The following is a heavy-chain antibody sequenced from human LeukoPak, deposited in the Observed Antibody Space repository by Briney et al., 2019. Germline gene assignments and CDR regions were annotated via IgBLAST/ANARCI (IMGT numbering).Heavy chain of an antibody. V-gene: IGHV3-23*01. Sequence: PGGSLRLSCAASGLTFSSYAMSWVRQAPGKGPEWVSAISGSGGSTYYADSVKGRFTISRDNSKNTLYLQMNSLRAEDTAVYYCAKSANDILTGYRLFDYWGQGTLVTVSS. CDR2: ISGSGGST. CDR3: AKSANDILTGYRLFDY. J-gene: IGHJ4*02. D-gene: IGHD3-9*01. CDR1: GLTFSSYA.